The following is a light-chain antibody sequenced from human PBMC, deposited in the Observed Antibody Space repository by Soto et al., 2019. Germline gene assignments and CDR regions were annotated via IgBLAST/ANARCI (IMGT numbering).Light chain of an antibody. CDR1: QSVTNNF. Sequence: IVLTQSPGTLSLSPGERATLSCGASQSVTNNFLAWYQQKPGQAPRLLIYGASSRATGVPDRFSGSGSGTDFTLTISRLEPVVFAVYYCQQFGTPLFTFGPGTKVDIK. V-gene: IGKV3-20*01. CDR2: GAS. CDR3: QQFGTPLFT. J-gene: IGKJ3*01.